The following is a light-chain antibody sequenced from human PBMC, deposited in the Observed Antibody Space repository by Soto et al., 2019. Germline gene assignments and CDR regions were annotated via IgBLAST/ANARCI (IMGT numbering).Light chain of an antibody. J-gene: IGLJ2*01. CDR2: EVR. CDR3: SSFTSSGTLEVV. Sequence: QSALTQPASVSGSPGQSITISCTGTSSDVGGYDYVSWYQQHPGKAPKLMIYEVRNRPSGVSNRFSGSKSGNTASLTISGLQAEDEAGYYCSSFTSSGTLEVVVGGGTKLTVL. CDR1: SSDVGGYDY. V-gene: IGLV2-14*01.